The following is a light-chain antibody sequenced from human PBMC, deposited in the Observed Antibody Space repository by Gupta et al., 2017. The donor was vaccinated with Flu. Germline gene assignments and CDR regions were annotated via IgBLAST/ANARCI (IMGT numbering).Light chain of an antibody. CDR1: SSNIGAGYD. Sequence: QPLLTPPPSVSAAPAPRVTISCTGSSSNIGAGYDVHWYQHLPGTAPKVLIYGSSNRPSGVPDRFFASKSGTSASLDLTGLQAEDEADDYCKSYDTNMSGGVFGGGTKVTVL. CDR2: GSS. J-gene: IGLJ3*02. V-gene: IGLV1-40*01. CDR3: KSYDTNMSGGV.